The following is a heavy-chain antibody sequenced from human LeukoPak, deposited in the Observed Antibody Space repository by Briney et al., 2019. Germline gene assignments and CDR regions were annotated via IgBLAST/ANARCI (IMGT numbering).Heavy chain of an antibody. V-gene: IGHV3-21*01. J-gene: IGHJ6*02. D-gene: IGHD2-21*02. CDR2: IGSSSSYI. CDR3: ARVSAGCGGDCSPYYYYGMDV. CDR1: GFTFSSYS. Sequence: GGSLRLSCAASGFTFSSYSMNWVRQAPGKGLEWVSSIGSSSSYIYYADPVKGRFTISRDNAKNSLYLQMNSLRAEDTAVSYCARVSAGCGGDCSPYYYYGMDVWGQGTTVTVSS.